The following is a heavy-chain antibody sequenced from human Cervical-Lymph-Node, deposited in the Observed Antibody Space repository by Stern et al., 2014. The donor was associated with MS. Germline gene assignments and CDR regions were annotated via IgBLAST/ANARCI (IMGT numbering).Heavy chain of an antibody. CDR3: ARLTLYYYDSSGDAYYFDY. Sequence: EVQLVQSGAEVKKPGESLKISCKGSGYSFTSYWIGWVRQMPGKGLEWMGIIYPGDSDTRYSPSFQGQVTISADKSISTAYLQWSSLKASDTAMYYCARLTLYYYDSSGDAYYFDYWGQGTLVTVSS. CDR2: IYPGDSDT. J-gene: IGHJ4*02. CDR1: GYSFTSYW. V-gene: IGHV5-51*01. D-gene: IGHD3-22*01.